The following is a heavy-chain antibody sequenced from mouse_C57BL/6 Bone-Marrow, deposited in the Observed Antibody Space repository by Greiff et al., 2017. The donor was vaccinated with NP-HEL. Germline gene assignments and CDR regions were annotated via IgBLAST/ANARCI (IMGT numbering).Heavy chain of an antibody. CDR1: GYTFTSYW. CDR3: ARELLWLRRRDYYAMDY. J-gene: IGHJ4*01. Sequence: VQLQQPGAELVKPGASVKLSCKASGYTFTSYWMHWVKQRPGQGLEWIGMIHPNSGSTNYNEKFKSKATLTVDKSSSTAYMQLSSLTSADSAVYYCARELLWLRRRDYYAMDYWGQGTSVTVSS. CDR2: IHPNSGST. D-gene: IGHD2-2*01. V-gene: IGHV1-64*01.